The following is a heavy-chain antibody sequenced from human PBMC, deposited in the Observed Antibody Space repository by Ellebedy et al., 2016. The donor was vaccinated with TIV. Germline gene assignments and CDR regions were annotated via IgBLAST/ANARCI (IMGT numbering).Heavy chain of an antibody. CDR1: GGTFSSYA. CDR2: INPNSGGT. CDR3: ARRKGGIGKYAFDI. V-gene: IGHV1-2*04. J-gene: IGHJ3*02. D-gene: IGHD1-26*01. Sequence: ASVKVSXXASGGTFSSYAISWVRQAPGQGLEWMGWINPNSGGTNYAQKFQGWVTMTRDTSISTAYMELSRLRSDDTAVYYCARRKGGIGKYAFDIWGQGTMVTVSS.